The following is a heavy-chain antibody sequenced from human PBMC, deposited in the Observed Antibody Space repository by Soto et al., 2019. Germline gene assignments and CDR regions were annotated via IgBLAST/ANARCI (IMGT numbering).Heavy chain of an antibody. CDR2: IIPIFGTA. V-gene: IGHV1-69*13. CDR3: ARWNCSGGSCYSGYYGMDV. Sequence: SVEVSCKASGGTFSSYSISWVRQAPGQGLEWMGGIIPIFGTANYAQKFQGRVTITADESTSTAYMELSSLRSEDTAVYYCARWNCSGGSCYSGYYGMDVWGQGTTVTVSS. D-gene: IGHD2-15*01. CDR1: GGTFSSYS. J-gene: IGHJ6*02.